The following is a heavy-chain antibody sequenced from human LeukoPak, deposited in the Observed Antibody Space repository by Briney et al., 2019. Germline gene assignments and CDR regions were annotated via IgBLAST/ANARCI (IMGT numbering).Heavy chain of an antibody. D-gene: IGHD3-16*01. CDR3: ASAPGLGY. CDR2: INHDGSEK. CDR1: GFTFSSYW. Sequence: GGSLRLSCAASGFTFSSYWMSWVRQSPGKGLEWVANINHDGSEKYYVDSVKGRFTVSRDNAKNSLYLQMNSLRAEDTAIYYCASAPGLGYWGQATLVTVSS. J-gene: IGHJ4*02. V-gene: IGHV3-7*01.